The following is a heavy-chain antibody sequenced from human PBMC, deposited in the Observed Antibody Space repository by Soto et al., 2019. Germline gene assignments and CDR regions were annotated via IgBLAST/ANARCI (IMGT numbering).Heavy chain of an antibody. Sequence: GGSLRLSCTASGFTFGDYAMSWFRQAPGKGLEWVGFIRSKAYGGTTEYAASVKGRFTISRDDSKSIAYLQMNSLKTEDTAVYYCTRTYGSGKKGWFDPWGQGTLVTVSS. V-gene: IGHV3-49*03. CDR1: GFTFGDYA. D-gene: IGHD3-10*01. J-gene: IGHJ5*02. CDR2: IRSKAYGGTT. CDR3: TRTYGSGKKGWFDP.